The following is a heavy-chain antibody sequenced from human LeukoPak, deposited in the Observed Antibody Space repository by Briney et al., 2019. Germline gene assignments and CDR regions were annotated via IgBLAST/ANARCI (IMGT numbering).Heavy chain of an antibody. CDR2: ISGSGGST. V-gene: IGHV3-23*01. CDR3: AKDPSPWAPNWYFDL. D-gene: IGHD1-26*01. CDR1: GFTFSSYA. J-gene: IGHJ2*01. Sequence: GGSLRLSCAASGFTFSSYAMSWVRQAPGRGLEWASAISGSGGSTYYADSVKGRFTISRDNSKNTLYLQMNSLRAEDTAVYYCAKDPSPWAPNWYFDLWGRGTLVTVSS.